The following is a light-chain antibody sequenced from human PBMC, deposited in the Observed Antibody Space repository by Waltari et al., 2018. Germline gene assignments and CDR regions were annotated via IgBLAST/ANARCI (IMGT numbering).Light chain of an antibody. Sequence: EIVLTQSPGTLSLSPGERATLSCRASQSLSRALAWYQQKPGQAPRLLIYDASSRATGSPDRFSGSGSGTDFSLTITRLEPEDFAVYYCQHYVRLPATFGQGTKVEIK. V-gene: IGKV3-20*01. CDR3: QHYVRLPAT. J-gene: IGKJ1*01. CDR2: DAS. CDR1: QSLSRA.